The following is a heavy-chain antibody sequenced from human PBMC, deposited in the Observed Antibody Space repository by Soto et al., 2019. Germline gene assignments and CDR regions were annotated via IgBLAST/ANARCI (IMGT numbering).Heavy chain of an antibody. J-gene: IGHJ4*02. V-gene: IGHV4-59*01. CDR1: GGSISSYY. D-gene: IGHD3-22*01. Sequence: SETLSLTCTVSGGSISSYYWSWVRQPPGKGLEWIGYIYHSGSTNYNPSLKSRVTISVDTSKNQFSLKLSSVTAADTAVYYCARVALHNYYDSSGYPWTDYWGQGTLVTVAS. CDR3: ARVALHNYYDSSGYPWTDY. CDR2: IYHSGST.